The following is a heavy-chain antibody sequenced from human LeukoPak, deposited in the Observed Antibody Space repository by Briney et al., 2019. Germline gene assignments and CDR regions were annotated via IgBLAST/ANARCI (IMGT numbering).Heavy chain of an antibody. CDR1: GDSVSSNSAA. CDR2: TYYRSKWYN. J-gene: IGHJ4*02. CDR3: ARVPLGIYGSGSYPFDY. Sequence: SQTLSLTCAISGDSVSSNSAAWNWIRQSPSRGLEWLGRTYYRSKWYNDYAVSVKSRITINPDTSKNQFSLQLNSVTPEDTAVYYCARVPLGIYGSGSYPFDYWGQGTLVTVSS. D-gene: IGHD3-10*01. V-gene: IGHV6-1*01.